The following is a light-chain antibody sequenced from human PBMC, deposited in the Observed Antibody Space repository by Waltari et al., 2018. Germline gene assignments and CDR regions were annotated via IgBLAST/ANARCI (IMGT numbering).Light chain of an antibody. CDR1: DIGRNS. CDR3: QVWDGSGDHPYV. CDR2: ATG. V-gene: IGLV3-21*04. J-gene: IGLJ1*01. Sequence: YVLSQPPSVSVAPGKTATITCGGDDIGRNSVHWYQQKPGQAPVMVTHATGDRPSGIPERFSASRSGNTATLTITRVEAGDEADYYCQVWDGSGDHPYVFGTGTTVTVL.